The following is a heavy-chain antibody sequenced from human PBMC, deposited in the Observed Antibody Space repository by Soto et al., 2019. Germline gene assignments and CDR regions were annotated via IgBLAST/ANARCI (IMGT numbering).Heavy chain of an antibody. Sequence: GGSLRLSCAASGFTFSSYGMNWVRQAPGKGLEWVSYISSSGSTTYYADSVKGRFTISRDNAKNSLYLQMNSLRAEDTAVYYCARVKREWLLINWFDPWGQGTLVTVSS. V-gene: IGHV3-48*03. CDR1: GFTFSSYG. J-gene: IGHJ5*02. D-gene: IGHD3-3*01. CDR3: ARVKREWLLINWFDP. CDR2: ISSSGSTT.